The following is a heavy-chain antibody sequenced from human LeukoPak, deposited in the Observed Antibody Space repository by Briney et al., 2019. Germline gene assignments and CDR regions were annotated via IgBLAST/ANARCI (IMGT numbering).Heavy chain of an antibody. J-gene: IGHJ1*01. D-gene: IGHD6-13*01. CDR3: ARDLELAAAGDQH. Sequence: GASVKVSCKASGGTFSSYAISWVRQAPGQGLEWMGGIIPIFGTANYAQKFQGRVAITADESTSTAYMELSSLRSEDTAVYYCARDLELAAAGDQHWGQGTLVTVSS. V-gene: IGHV1-69*13. CDR2: IIPIFGTA. CDR1: GGTFSSYA.